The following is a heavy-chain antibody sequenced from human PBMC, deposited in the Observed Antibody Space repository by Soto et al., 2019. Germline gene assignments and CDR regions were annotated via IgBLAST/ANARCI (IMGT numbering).Heavy chain of an antibody. CDR2: IWYDGSNK. CDR1: GFTFSSYG. Sequence: GGSLRLSCAASGFTFSSYGMHWVRQAPGKGLEWVAVIWYDGSNKYYADSVKGRFTISRDNSKNTLYLQMNSLRAEDTAVYYCARGRYDYVWGSYDAFDIWGQGTMVTVSS. J-gene: IGHJ3*02. D-gene: IGHD3-16*01. V-gene: IGHV3-33*01. CDR3: ARGRYDYVWGSYDAFDI.